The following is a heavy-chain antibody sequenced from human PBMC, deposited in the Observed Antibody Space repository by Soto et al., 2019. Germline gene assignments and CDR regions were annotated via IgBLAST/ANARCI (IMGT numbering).Heavy chain of an antibody. D-gene: IGHD3-3*01. J-gene: IGHJ6*02. V-gene: IGHV3-30-3*01. CDR1: GFTFSSYA. CDR2: ISYDGSNK. CDR3: ASNDFWSGPDYYYYYGMDV. Sequence: QVQLVESGGGVVQPGRSLRLSCAASGFTFSSYAMHWVRQAPGKGLEWVAVISYDGSNKYYADSVKGRFTISRDNAKNTLYLQMNSRRAEDTAVYYCASNDFWSGPDYYYYYGMDVWGQGTTVTVSS.